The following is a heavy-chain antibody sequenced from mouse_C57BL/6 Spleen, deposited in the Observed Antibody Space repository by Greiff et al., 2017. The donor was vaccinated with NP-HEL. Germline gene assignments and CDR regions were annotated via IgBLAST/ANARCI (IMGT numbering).Heavy chain of an antibody. CDR3: ARDRDYDYAYWYFDV. CDR2: ISDGGSYT. D-gene: IGHD2-4*01. J-gene: IGHJ1*03. Sequence: EVKLMASGGGLVKPGGSLKLSCAASGFTFSSYAMSWVRQTPEKRLEWVATISDGGSYTYYPDNVKGRFTISRDNAKNNLYLQMSHLKSEDTAMYYCARDRDYDYAYWYFDVWGTGTTVTVSS. CDR1: GFTFSSYA. V-gene: IGHV5-4*01.